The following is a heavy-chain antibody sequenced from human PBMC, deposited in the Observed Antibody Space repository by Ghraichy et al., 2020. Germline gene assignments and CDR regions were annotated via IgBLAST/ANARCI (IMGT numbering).Heavy chain of an antibody. Sequence: GSLRLSCAASGFTFSRYWMHWVRQAPGKGLVWVSRINSDGSSTSYADSVKGRFTISRDNAKNTLFLQMNSLRAEDTAVYYCARDLGNWNYYFDYWGQGTLVTVSS. CDR3: ARDLGNWNYYFDY. CDR1: GFTFSRYW. J-gene: IGHJ4*02. CDR2: INSDGSST. V-gene: IGHV3-74*01. D-gene: IGHD1-7*01.